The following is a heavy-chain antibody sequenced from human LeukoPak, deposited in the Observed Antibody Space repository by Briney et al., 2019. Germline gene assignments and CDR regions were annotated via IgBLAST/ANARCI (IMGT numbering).Heavy chain of an antibody. V-gene: IGHV3-23*01. J-gene: IGHJ4*02. CDR1: GLTFTNYA. D-gene: IGHD3-9*01. CDR2: VSGSGTGT. Sequence: GGSLRLSCAASGLTFTNYAMSWVRQAPGKGLEWVSGVSGSGTGTYYADSVQGRLTISRDNSKNMLFLQMNSLRAEDTAIYYCATWQWLARYLGYWSQGTPVTVST. CDR3: ATWQWLARYLGY.